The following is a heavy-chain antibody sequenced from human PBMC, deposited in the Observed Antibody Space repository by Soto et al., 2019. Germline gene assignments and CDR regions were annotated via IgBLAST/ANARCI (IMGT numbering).Heavy chain of an antibody. CDR2: LTRSGDTT. D-gene: IGHD1-1*01. CDR1: GFTFSSYT. Sequence: EVQLLESGGTLVQPGGSLRLSCAASGFTFSSYTMNWVRQAPGKGLEWVSRLTRSGDTTYYADSIKGRFTISRDNSKNTLYLEMNSLRAEDTVIYYCAKGLDRASLDYWGQGILVTISS. J-gene: IGHJ4*02. V-gene: IGHV3-23*01. CDR3: AKGLDRASLDY.